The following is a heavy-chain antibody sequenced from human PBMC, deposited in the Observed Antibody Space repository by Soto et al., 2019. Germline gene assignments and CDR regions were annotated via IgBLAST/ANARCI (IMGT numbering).Heavy chain of an antibody. J-gene: IGHJ4*02. CDR3: ARDLGYAGSSSWYTFDY. CDR2: IYYSGST. V-gene: IGHV4-59*01. Sequence: SETLSLTCTVSGGSISSYYWSWIRQPPGKGLEWIGYIYYSGSTNYNPSLKSRVTISVDTSNNQYSLKLSSVTAADTAVYYCARDLGYAGSSSWYTFDYWGQGTLVTVSS. D-gene: IGHD6-13*01. CDR1: GGSISSYY.